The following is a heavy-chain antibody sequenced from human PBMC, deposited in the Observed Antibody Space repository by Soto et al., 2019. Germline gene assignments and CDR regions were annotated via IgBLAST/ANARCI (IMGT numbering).Heavy chain of an antibody. V-gene: IGHV3-23*01. J-gene: IGHJ4*02. CDR2: ISSSGGST. Sequence: GGSLRLSCAASGFTFRSYGMMWVRQAPGKGLEWVSAISSSGGSTYYADSVRGRFTISRDNSKNTLFLQMNSLRAEDTAVYYCAKDTLGIYYFDYWGPGTLVTVSS. CDR1: GFTFRSYG. D-gene: IGHD7-27*01. CDR3: AKDTLGIYYFDY.